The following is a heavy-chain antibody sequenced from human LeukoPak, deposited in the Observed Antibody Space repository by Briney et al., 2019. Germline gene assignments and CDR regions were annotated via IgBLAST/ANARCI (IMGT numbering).Heavy chain of an antibody. V-gene: IGHV3-23*01. J-gene: IGHJ4*02. D-gene: IGHD3-10*01. Sequence: GGSLRLSCAASGFTFSSYAMSWVRQAPGKGLEWVSAISGRGVSTYYADSVKGRFTISRDNSKNTLYLQMNSLRAEDTAVYYCVRGIFGSGSYPYFDYWGQGTLVTVSS. CDR1: GFTFSSYA. CDR2: ISGRGVST. CDR3: VRGIFGSGSYPYFDY.